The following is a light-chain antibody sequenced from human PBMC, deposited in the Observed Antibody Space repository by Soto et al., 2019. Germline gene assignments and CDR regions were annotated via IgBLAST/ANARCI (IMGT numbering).Light chain of an antibody. Sequence: QSVLTQPPSASGTPGQRVTISCSGRSSDIGSNTVNWYQQLPGTAPKLLIYRDNHRPSGIPDRFSGSKSGTSASLDISGLQSGDEADYYCTAWEGSLNVLLFGGGTKLTVL. CDR1: SSDIGSNT. V-gene: IGLV1-44*01. J-gene: IGLJ3*02. CDR3: TAWEGSLNVLL. CDR2: RDN.